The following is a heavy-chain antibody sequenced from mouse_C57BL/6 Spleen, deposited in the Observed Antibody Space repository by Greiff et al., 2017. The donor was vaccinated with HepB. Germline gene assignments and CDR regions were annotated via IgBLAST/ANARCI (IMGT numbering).Heavy chain of an antibody. CDR2: INYDGSST. V-gene: IGHV5-16*01. D-gene: IGHD3-2*02. CDR1: GFTFSDYY. J-gene: IGHJ2*01. CDR3: SRDSSGYGYVDY. Sequence: EVQRVESAGGLVQPGSSMKLSCTASGFTFSDYYMAWVRQVPEQGLEWVANINYDGSSTYYLDSLKSRFIISRDNAKNMLYLQMSRLKSEDTATYYCSRDSSGYGYVDYWGQGSTLTVSS.